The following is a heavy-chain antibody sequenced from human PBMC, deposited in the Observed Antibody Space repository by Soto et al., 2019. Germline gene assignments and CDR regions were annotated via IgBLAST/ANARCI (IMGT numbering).Heavy chain of an antibody. V-gene: IGHV3-30*18. CDR2: ISYDGSNK. J-gene: IGHJ6*02. CDR1: GFTFSSYG. D-gene: IGHD3-10*01. Sequence: PGGSLRLSCAASGFTFSSYGMHRVRQAPGKGLEWVAVISYDGSNKYYADSVNGRFTISRDNSKNTLYLQMNSLRAEDTAVYYCAKDGREIKGLYYYGSHIVGYYYGMDVWGQGTTVTVSS. CDR3: AKDGREIKGLYYYGSHIVGYYYGMDV.